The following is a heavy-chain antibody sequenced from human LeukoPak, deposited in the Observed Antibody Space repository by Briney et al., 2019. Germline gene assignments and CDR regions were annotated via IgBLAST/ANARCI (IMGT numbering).Heavy chain of an antibody. CDR1: GGTFSSYT. J-gene: IGHJ5*02. V-gene: IGHV1-2*06. Sequence: ASVKVSCKASGGTFSSYTISWVRQAPGQGLEWMGRINPDSGGTNYAQNFQGGVTMTRDTSINTAYMELTRLTSDDTAVYYCARPYSSGRSENWFGPWGQGTLVTVSS. CDR3: ARPYSSGRSENWFGP. D-gene: IGHD6-19*01. CDR2: INPDSGGT.